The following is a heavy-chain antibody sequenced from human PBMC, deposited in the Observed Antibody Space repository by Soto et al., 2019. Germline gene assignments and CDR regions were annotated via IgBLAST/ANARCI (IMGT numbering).Heavy chain of an antibody. CDR2: VIPILGMA. V-gene: IGHV1-69*02. D-gene: IGHD2-2*01. J-gene: IGHJ5*02. CDR3: ARGGAVVVPGAVDRHNWFDP. Sequence: QVQLVQSGAEVKKPGSSVKVSCEASGGTFSSYSFSWVRQAPGQGLEWMGRVIPILGMANYAHKFQGRVTITADKSTSTVYMQLSSLSSGDTAVYYCARGGAVVVPGAVDRHNWFDPWGQGTLVTVSS. CDR1: GGTFSSYS.